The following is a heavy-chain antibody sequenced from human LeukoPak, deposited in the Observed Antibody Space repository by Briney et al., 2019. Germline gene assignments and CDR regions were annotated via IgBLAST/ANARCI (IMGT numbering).Heavy chain of an antibody. CDR2: ISSSSSYI. D-gene: IGHD3-22*01. Sequence: GGSLRLSCAASGFIFSSYGMHWVRQAPGKGLEWVSSISSSSSYIYYADSVEGRFTISRDNAKNSLYLQMNSLRAEDTAVYYCARDNYYDSSGLGYWGQGTLVTVSS. CDR3: ARDNYYDSSGLGY. J-gene: IGHJ4*02. V-gene: IGHV3-21*01. CDR1: GFIFSSYG.